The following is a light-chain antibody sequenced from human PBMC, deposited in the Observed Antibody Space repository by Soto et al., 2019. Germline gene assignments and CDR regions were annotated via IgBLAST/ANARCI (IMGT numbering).Light chain of an antibody. CDR2: AAS. V-gene: IGKV1-27*01. CDR3: PKYNSAPRT. CDR1: QGISNY. J-gene: IGKJ1*01. Sequence: DIQMTQSPSSLSASVGDRVTITCRASQGISNYLAWYQQKPGKVPKLLIYAASTLQSGVPSRFSGCGSGTDFTRTISSLQPEDVATYYCPKYNSAPRTFGQGTKLEIK.